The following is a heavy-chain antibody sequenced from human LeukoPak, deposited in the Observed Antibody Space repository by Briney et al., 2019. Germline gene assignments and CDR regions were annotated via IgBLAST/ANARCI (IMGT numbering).Heavy chain of an antibody. V-gene: IGHV3-33*01. J-gene: IGHJ4*02. CDR1: GFTFSSYG. D-gene: IGHD4-17*01. CDR2: IWYDGSNK. Sequence: PGGSLRLSCAASGFTFSSYGMHWVRQAPGKGLEWVAVIWYDGSNKYYADSVKGRFTISRDNSKNTLYLQMNSLRAEDTAVYYCARGYGDGFFDYWGQGTLVTVSS. CDR3: ARGYGDGFFDY.